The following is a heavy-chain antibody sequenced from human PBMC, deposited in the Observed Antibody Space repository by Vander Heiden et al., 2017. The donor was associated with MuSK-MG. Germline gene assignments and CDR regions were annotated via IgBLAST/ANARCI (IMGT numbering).Heavy chain of an antibody. CDR3: AMDFGGNADSGGFFDY. V-gene: IGHV4-38-2*01. J-gene: IGHJ4*01. D-gene: IGHD4-17*01. Sequence: QVQLQESGPGLVKPSETLSLTCAVSGYSISSGYYWGWIRQPPGKGLEWIGGIHHSGSTYYNPSRKRRVTISLDTTKTQCSLKLSSVTAAETAVYFCAMDFGGNADSGGFFDYWGHGTLVTVSS. CDR2: IHHSGST. CDR1: GYSISSGYY.